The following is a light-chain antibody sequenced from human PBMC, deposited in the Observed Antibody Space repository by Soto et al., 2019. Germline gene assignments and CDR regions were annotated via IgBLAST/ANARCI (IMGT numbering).Light chain of an antibody. CDR3: QQYGSSPYT. CDR1: QSVSSNY. CDR2: GAS. J-gene: IGKJ2*01. V-gene: IGKV3-20*01. Sequence: EIVLTQSPGTLSLSPGERATLSCRASQSVSSNYLAWYQQKPGQAPRLLIYGASSRTTGIPDRFSGSGSGTYFTLTSSRLEPEDFAVYYCQQYGSSPYTFGLGTKLEIK.